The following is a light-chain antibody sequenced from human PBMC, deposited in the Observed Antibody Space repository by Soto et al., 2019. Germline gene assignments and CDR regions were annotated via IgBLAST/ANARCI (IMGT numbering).Light chain of an antibody. J-gene: IGKJ5*01. CDR2: DTS. Sequence: EIVMTQSPATLSVSPGERATLSCRASQSVSSKLAWYQQRPGQAPRLVIYDTSTRATGIPARFSGSGSGTGFTLPISSLQSEDFAVYYCQQYNVWPPITFGQGTRLEIK. CDR1: QSVSSK. V-gene: IGKV3-15*01. CDR3: QQYNVWPPIT.